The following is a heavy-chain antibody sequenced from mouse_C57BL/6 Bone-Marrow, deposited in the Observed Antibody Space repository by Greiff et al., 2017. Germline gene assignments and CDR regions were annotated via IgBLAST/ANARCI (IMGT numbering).Heavy chain of an antibody. Sequence: QVQLQQPGAELVRPGTSVKLSCKASGYTFTSYWMHWVKQRPGQGLEWIGVIDPSDSYTNYNQKFKGKATLTVDTSSSTAYMQLSSLTSEDSAVYYCARYNGYGPYYLDYGGQGTTLTVSS. V-gene: IGHV1-59*01. CDR2: IDPSDSYT. CDR1: GYTFTSYW. J-gene: IGHJ2*01. D-gene: IGHD1-1*02. CDR3: ARYNGYGPYYLDY.